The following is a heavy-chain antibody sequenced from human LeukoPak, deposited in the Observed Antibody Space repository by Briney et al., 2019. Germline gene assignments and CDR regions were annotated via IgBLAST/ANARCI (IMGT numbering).Heavy chain of an antibody. V-gene: IGHV3-33*06. CDR2: ICYDGSNS. J-gene: IGHJ4*02. Sequence: GGSLRLSCAASGFTFSSTGMHWVRQAPGKGLEGVGLICYDGSNSVYADSVKGRFTISRDNSKNTVHLQMNNLRAEDTAVYYCAKDYGTTATAVQLRAPYFDYWGQGALVTVAS. D-gene: IGHD4-11*01. CDR3: AKDYGTTATAVQLRAPYFDY. CDR1: GFTFSSTG.